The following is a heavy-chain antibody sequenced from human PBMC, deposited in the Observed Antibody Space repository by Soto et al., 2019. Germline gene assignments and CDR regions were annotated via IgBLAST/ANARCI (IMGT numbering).Heavy chain of an antibody. Sequence: ASVKVSCKASGGTFSSYAISWVRQAPGQGLEWMGGIIPIFGTANHAQKFQGRVTITADESTSTAYMELSSLRSEDTAVYYCASSSAWGVPAANWGQGTLVTVSS. CDR1: GGTFSSYA. CDR3: ASSSAWGVPAAN. CDR2: IIPIFGTA. J-gene: IGHJ4*02. V-gene: IGHV1-69*13. D-gene: IGHD2-2*01.